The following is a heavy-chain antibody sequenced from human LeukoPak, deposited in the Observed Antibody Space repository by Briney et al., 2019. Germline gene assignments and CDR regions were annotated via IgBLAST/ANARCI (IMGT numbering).Heavy chain of an antibody. CDR2: IRYDGSNK. CDR3: AKGRETTVNPPFD. Sequence: QLGGSLRLSCAASGFTFSSYCMHWVRQAPGKGLEWVAFIRYDGSNKYYADSVKGRFTISRDNSKNTLYLQMNSLRAEDTAVYYCAKGRETTVNPPFDWGQGTLATVSS. D-gene: IGHD4-17*01. CDR1: GFTFSSYC. V-gene: IGHV3-30*02. J-gene: IGHJ4*02.